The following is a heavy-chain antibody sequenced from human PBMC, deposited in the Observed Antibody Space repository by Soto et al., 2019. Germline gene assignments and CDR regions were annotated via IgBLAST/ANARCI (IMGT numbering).Heavy chain of an antibody. J-gene: IGHJ4*02. V-gene: IGHV1-46*01. CDR2: IDPSGGIT. CDR1: GYSFTNFH. D-gene: IGHD1-7*01. Sequence: QVQLSQFGAEVKKPGASVKVSCKASGYSFTNFHIHWVRQAPGQGLEWMGMIDPSGGITRDAQRLQGRIPMTRDATTSTLHMALISPKSEDTAVYYLASDVIGHDNHGTIGYYFDHWGQGTLVNVSS. CDR3: ASDVIGHDNHGTIGYYFDH.